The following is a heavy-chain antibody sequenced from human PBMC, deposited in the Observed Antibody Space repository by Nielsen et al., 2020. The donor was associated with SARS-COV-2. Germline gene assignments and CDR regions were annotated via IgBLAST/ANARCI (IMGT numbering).Heavy chain of an antibody. CDR2: ISSSSSYI. J-gene: IGHJ4*02. CDR3: AKNLKDGYPI. D-gene: IGHD5-24*01. CDR1: GFTFSSYS. Sequence: GESLKISCAASGFTFSSYSMNWVRQAPGKGLERVSSISSSSSYIYYADSVKGRFTISRDNAKNSLYLQMNSLRAEDTAVYYCAKNLKDGYPIWGQGTLVTVSS. V-gene: IGHV3-21*01.